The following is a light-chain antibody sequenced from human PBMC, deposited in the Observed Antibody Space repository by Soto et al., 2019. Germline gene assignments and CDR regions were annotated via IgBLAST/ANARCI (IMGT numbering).Light chain of an antibody. V-gene: IGKV3-15*01. CDR2: ATS. CDR3: QQYNNWPPWT. CDR1: QSVSGN. J-gene: IGKJ1*01. Sequence: EIVMTQSPATLSVSPGERATLSCRASQSVSGNLAWYQQKPGQPPRLLIYATSSRPTGIPARFSGSGSGTEFTLTISSLQSEDFAVYYCQQYNNWPPWTFGQGTKVEFK.